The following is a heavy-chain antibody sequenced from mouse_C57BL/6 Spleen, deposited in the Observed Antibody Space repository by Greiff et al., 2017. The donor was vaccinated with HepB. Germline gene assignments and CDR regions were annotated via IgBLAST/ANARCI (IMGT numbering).Heavy chain of an antibody. J-gene: IGHJ3*01. V-gene: IGHV5-17*01. CDR3: ARPDGYYFAY. CDR1: GFTFSDYG. CDR2: ISSGSSTI. D-gene: IGHD2-3*01. Sequence: EVKLMESGGGLVKPGGSLKLSCAASGFTFSDYGMHWVRQAPEKGLEWVAYISSGSSTIYYADTVKGRFTISRDNAKNTLFLRMTSLRSEDTAMYYCARPDGYYFAYWGQGTLVTVSA.